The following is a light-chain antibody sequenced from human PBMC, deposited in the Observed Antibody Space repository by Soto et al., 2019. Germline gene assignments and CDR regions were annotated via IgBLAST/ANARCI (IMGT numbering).Light chain of an antibody. CDR2: EGS. Sequence: QSALTQPASVSGSPGQSITISCTGTSSDVGSYNFVSWYQQHPGKAPKVMIYEGSKRPSGVSNRFSGSKSGNTASLTISGLQAEDEGDYYCCSYACRSTWVFGGGTKLTVL. V-gene: IGLV2-23*01. CDR3: CSYACRSTWV. CDR1: SSDVGSYNF. J-gene: IGLJ3*02.